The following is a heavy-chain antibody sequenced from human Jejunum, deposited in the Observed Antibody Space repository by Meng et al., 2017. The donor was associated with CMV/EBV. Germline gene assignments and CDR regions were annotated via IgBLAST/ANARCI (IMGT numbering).Heavy chain of an antibody. Sequence: SSAASGFTFSSYSMNWVRQAPGKGLEWVSYISSSTKYYVDSVKGRFTVSRDNAKNSLYLQMNSLRAEDTAVYYCVRGQLVPFDYWGPGILVTVSS. J-gene: IGHJ4*02. D-gene: IGHD6-6*01. V-gene: IGHV3-48*04. CDR3: VRGQLVPFDY. CDR2: ISSSTK. CDR1: GFTFSSYS.